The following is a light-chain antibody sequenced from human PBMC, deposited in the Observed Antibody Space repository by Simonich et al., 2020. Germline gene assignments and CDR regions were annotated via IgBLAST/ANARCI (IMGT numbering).Light chain of an antibody. Sequence: AIQLTQSPSSLSASVGDRVTITCRASQGIRSAFAWYQKKPGKAPKLLIYKASSLESGVPSRFSGSGSGTEFTLTISSLQPDDFATYYCQQYNRYSRTFGQGTKVEIK. CDR2: KAS. CDR1: QGIRSA. CDR3: QQYNRYSRT. J-gene: IGKJ1*01. V-gene: IGKV1-13*02.